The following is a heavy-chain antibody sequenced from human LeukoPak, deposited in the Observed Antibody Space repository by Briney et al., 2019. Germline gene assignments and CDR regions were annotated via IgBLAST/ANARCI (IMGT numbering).Heavy chain of an antibody. J-gene: IGHJ4*02. Sequence: PGGSLRLSCAASGFTFSSYSMNWVRQAPGKGLEWVSSISSSSSYIYYADSVKGRFTISRDNAKNSLYLQMNSLRAEDTAVYYCARALPAGWEEATAFDYWGQGTLVTVSS. CDR1: GFTFSSYS. CDR3: ARALPAGWEEATAFDY. V-gene: IGHV3-21*01. CDR2: ISSSSSYI. D-gene: IGHD1-26*01.